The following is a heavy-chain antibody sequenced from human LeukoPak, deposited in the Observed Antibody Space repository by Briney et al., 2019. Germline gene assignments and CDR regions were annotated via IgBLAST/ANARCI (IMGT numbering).Heavy chain of an antibody. CDR2: IYYSGST. J-gene: IGHJ4*02. V-gene: IGHV4-59*01. CDR1: GGSISSYY. CDR3: ARGSREMATIFDY. Sequence: SETLSLTCTVSGGSISSYYWSWIRQPPGKGPEWIGYIYYSGSTNYNPSLKSRVTISVDTSKNQFSLKLSSVTAADTAVYYCARGSREMATIFDYWGQGTLVTVSS. D-gene: IGHD5-24*01.